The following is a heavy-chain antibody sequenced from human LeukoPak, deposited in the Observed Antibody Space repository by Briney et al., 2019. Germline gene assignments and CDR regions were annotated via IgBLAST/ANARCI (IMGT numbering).Heavy chain of an antibody. CDR3: ARGPGQFDY. Sequence: ASVKVSCKASGCTFTGYYIHWVRQAPGQGVEWMGWINPSSGGTNSAQKFQGRVTMTRDTSISTAYMELSRLRSDDTAVYYCARGPGQFDYWGHGTLVTVSS. CDR1: GCTFTGYY. J-gene: IGHJ4*01. CDR2: INPSSGGT. V-gene: IGHV1-2*02.